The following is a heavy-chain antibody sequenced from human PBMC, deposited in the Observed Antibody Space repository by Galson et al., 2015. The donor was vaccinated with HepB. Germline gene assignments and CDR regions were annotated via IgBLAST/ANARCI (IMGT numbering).Heavy chain of an antibody. CDR2: ISAYNGNT. CDR1: GFTFTIYG. CDR3: AREGRDYGDYGLYYYYMDV. V-gene: IGHV1-18*01. J-gene: IGHJ6*03. Sequence: SVKVSCKASGFTFTIYGISWVRQAPGQGLEWMGWISAYNGNTNYAQKFQGRVTITTDTSTSTAYMELRSLRSDDTAVYYCAREGRDYGDYGLYYYYMDVWGKGTTVTVS. D-gene: IGHD4-17*01.